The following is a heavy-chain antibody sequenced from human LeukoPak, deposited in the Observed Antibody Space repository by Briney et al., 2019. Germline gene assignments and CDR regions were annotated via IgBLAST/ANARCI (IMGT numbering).Heavy chain of an antibody. CDR1: GFTFSSYW. J-gene: IGHJ6*02. CDR2: IKQDGSEK. CDR3: ARDGIQLWLASMDV. Sequence: GGSLRLSCAASGFTFSSYWMSWVRQAPGKGLEWVANIKQDGSEKYYVDSVKGRFTIFRDNAKNSLYLQMNSLRAEDTAVYYCARDGIQLWLASMDVWGQGTTVTVSS. V-gene: IGHV3-7*01. D-gene: IGHD5-18*01.